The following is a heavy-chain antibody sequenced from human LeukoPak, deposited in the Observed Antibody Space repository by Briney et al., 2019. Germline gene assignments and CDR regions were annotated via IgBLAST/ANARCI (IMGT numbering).Heavy chain of an antibody. CDR2: IIPILGIA. J-gene: IGHJ4*02. CDR1: GGTFSSYA. D-gene: IGHD3-22*01. CDR3: ARVAYYYDSSGIDY. V-gene: IGHV1-69*04. Sequence: SVKVSCKASGGTFSSYAISWARQAPGQGLEWMGRIIPILGIANYAQKFQGRVTITADKSTSTAYMELSSLRSEDTAVYYCARVAYYYDSSGIDYWGQGTLVTVSS.